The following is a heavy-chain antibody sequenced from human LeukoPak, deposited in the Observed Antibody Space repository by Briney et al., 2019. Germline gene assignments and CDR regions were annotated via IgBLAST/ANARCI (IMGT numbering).Heavy chain of an antibody. CDR1: GGSINSFY. J-gene: IGHJ6*02. CDR2: IYYSGTT. CDR3: AGDQYGMDV. V-gene: IGHV4-59*12. Sequence: SETLSLTCTVSGGSINSFYWNWIRQPPGKGLEWIGYIYYSGTTNSNPSLESRVSMSVDTSKNQFSLKLRSVTAADTAVYFCAGDQYGMDVWGQGTTVTVS.